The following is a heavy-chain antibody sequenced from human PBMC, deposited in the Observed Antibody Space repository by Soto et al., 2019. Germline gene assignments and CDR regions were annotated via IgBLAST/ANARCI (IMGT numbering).Heavy chain of an antibody. V-gene: IGHV3-21*01. CDR2: ISSGSSYI. Sequence: GGSLRLSCAASGFTFSTYTMNWVRQAPGKGLEWISSISSGSSYIYYAGSVKGRFTISRDNAKNSLFLQMNSLRADDTAVYYCARDILSGGAYPDSWGQGTKVTVYS. CDR1: GFTFSTYT. CDR3: ARDILSGGAYPDS. J-gene: IGHJ4*02. D-gene: IGHD3-10*01.